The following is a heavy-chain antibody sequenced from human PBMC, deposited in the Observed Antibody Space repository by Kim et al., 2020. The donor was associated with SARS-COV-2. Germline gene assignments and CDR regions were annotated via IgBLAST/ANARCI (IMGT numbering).Heavy chain of an antibody. CDR2: TYYRSKWSN. Sequence: SQTLSLTCAISGDSVSSSGAAWNWIRQSPSRGLEWLGRTYYRSKWSNDYAVSVKGRISINPDTSKNQFSLRLSSVTSGDTAVYYCTSDTCTRTSCKRHNSWGQGTLVIVSS. D-gene: IGHD2-2*01. V-gene: IGHV6-1*01. CDR1: GDSVSSSGAA. CDR3: TSDTCTRTSCKRHNS. J-gene: IGHJ4*02.